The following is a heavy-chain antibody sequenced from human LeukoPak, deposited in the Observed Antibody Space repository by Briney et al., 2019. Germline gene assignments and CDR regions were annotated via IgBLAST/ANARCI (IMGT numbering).Heavy chain of an antibody. CDR1: GYTFTNYD. D-gene: IGHD3-10*01. CDR3: AKQGNYFGSGSYYGNWFDF. CDR2: MNPNSGNT. J-gene: IGHJ5*01. Sequence: AASVKVSYKASGYTFTNYDINWVRQAAGQGLEWMGWMNPNSGNTGYAQKFQGRVTMTRDTSISTAYMELGSLRSEDTAVYYCAKQGNYFGSGSYYGNWFDFWGQGNLVTVSS. V-gene: IGHV1-8*01.